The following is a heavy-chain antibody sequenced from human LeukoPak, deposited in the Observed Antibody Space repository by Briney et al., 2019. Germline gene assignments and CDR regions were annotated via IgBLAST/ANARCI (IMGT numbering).Heavy chain of an antibody. J-gene: IGHJ4*02. CDR2: IYTSGST. CDR3: ARGVQLLWFVKYYFDY. CDR1: GGSISSGSYF. V-gene: IGHV4-61*02. D-gene: IGHD3-10*01. Sequence: PSETLSLTCTVSGGSISSGSYFWSWIRQPAGKGLEWIGRIYTSGSTNYSPSLKSRVTISVDTSKNQFSLKLSSVTAADTAVYYCARGVQLLWFVKYYFDYWGQGTLVTVSS.